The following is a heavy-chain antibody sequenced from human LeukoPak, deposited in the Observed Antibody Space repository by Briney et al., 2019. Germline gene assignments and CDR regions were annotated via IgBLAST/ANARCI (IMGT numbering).Heavy chain of an antibody. J-gene: IGHJ4*02. CDR3: GRDWKLDY. D-gene: IGHD1-1*01. CDR1: GFTFSSYS. CDR2: INTGSTYI. Sequence: GGSLRLSCATSGFTFSSYSMNWVRQAPGKGLEWVSSINTGSTYINYADSVKGRFTISRDNSKNLLYLKMSSLRAEDTAIYYCGRDWKLDYWGQGTLVTVSS. V-gene: IGHV3-21*04.